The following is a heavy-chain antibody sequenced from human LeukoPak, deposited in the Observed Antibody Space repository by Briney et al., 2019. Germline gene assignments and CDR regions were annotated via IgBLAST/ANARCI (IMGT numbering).Heavy chain of an antibody. CDR3: ARQELVDIVATTY. CDR1: GYTFTGYF. Sequence: VASVKVSCKASGYTFTGYFMHWVRQAPGQGLEWTGWINPNSGGTNYAQKFQGRVTMTRDTSISTAYMELSRLRSDDTAVYYCARQELVDIVATTYWGQGTLVTVSS. V-gene: IGHV1-2*02. J-gene: IGHJ4*02. CDR2: INPNSGGT. D-gene: IGHD5-12*01.